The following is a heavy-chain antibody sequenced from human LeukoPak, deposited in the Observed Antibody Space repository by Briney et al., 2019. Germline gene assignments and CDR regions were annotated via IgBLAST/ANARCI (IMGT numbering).Heavy chain of an antibody. CDR2: ISGNGGIT. J-gene: IGHJ4*02. CDR3: AKQCDYGGTYYFDY. CDR1: GFTFSNYG. Sequence: GGSLRLSCAASGFTFSNYGMNWVRQAPGKGLEWVLGISGNGGITYNADSVEGRFTISRGNSKNTLYLQMNSLRAEDTALYYCAKQCDYGGTYYFDYWGQGTLVTVSS. D-gene: IGHD4-23*01. V-gene: IGHV3-23*01.